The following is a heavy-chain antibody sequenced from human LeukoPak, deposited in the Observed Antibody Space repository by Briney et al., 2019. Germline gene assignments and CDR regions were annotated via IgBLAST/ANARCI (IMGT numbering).Heavy chain of an antibody. J-gene: IGHJ6*02. CDR2: IKQDGSEK. V-gene: IGHV3-7*01. D-gene: IGHD2-2*01. CDR3: ARDAIVVVPAAMDYYYGMDV. Sequence: PGGSLRLSCAASGFTLSNHWMTWVRQAPGKGLEWVANIKQDGSEKYYVDSVKGRFTISRDNAKNSLYLQMNSLRAEDTAVYYCARDAIVVVPAAMDYYYGMDVWGQGTTVTVSS. CDR1: GFTLSNHW.